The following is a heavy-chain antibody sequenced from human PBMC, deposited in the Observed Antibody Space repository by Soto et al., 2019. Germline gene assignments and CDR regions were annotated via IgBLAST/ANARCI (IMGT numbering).Heavy chain of an antibody. J-gene: IGHJ4*02. CDR1: GFSLSTTGVG. CDR3: ARSAQQYSSGWYPFDY. CDR2: LYWDDDK. V-gene: IGHV2-5*02. Sequence: QITLKESGPTLVKPTQTLTLTCTFSGFSLSTTGVGVGWIRQPPGKALEWLALLYWDDDKRYRPSLKSRLTITKDTSRNHVVLTMTNMDPVDTATYYCARSAQQYSSGWYPFDYWGQGALVTVSS. D-gene: IGHD6-19*01.